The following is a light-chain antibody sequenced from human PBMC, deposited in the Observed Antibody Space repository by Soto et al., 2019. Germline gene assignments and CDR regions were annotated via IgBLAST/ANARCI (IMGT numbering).Light chain of an antibody. V-gene: IGKV1-5*03. Sequence: DIQMTQSPSTLSGSVGDRVSITRRASQTISSWLAWDQQKPGKAPKLLIYKASTLKSGVPSRFSGSGSGTEFTLTISSLQPDDFATYYCQHYNSYSEAFGQGTKVDIK. CDR3: QHYNSYSEA. CDR1: QTISSW. CDR2: KAS. J-gene: IGKJ1*01.